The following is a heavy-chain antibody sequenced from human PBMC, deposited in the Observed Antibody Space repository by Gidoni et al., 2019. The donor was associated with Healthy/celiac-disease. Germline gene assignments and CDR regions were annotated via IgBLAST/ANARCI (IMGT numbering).Heavy chain of an antibody. CDR1: GGSISSYY. V-gene: IGHV4-59*01. Sequence: QVQLQESCPGLVKPSETLSLTCTVSGGSISSYYWCWLRQPPGKGLEWIGYIYYSGSTNYNPSLKSRVTISVDTSKNQFSLKLSSVTAADTAVDYCAREVPGGYCSSTSCLEYYMDVWGKGTTVTVSS. D-gene: IGHD2-2*03. J-gene: IGHJ6*03. CDR3: AREVPGGYCSSTSCLEYYMDV. CDR2: IYYSGST.